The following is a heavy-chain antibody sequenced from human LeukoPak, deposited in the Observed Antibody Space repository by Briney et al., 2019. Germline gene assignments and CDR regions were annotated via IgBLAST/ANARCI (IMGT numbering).Heavy chain of an antibody. D-gene: IGHD3-9*01. CDR3: AKGFGQHYDILTGYPY. Sequence: GGSLRLSCAASGFTFSSYGMHWVRQAPGKGLEWVAVISYDGSNKYYADSVKGRFTISRDNSKNTLYLQMNSLRAEDTAVYCCAKGFGQHYDILTGYPYWGQGTLVTVSS. CDR2: ISYDGSNK. J-gene: IGHJ4*02. CDR1: GFTFSSYG. V-gene: IGHV3-30*18.